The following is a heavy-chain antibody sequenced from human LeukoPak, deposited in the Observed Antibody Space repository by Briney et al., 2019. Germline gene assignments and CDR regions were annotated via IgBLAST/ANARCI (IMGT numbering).Heavy chain of an antibody. Sequence: GGSLRLSCAASGFTFSSYAMSWVRQAPGKGLEWVSAISGSGGSTYYADSVKGRFTISRDNSKNTLYLQMNSLRAEDTAVYYCARGWLGGTGMDVWGKGTTVTVSS. J-gene: IGHJ6*04. CDR2: ISGSGGST. CDR3: ARGWLGGTGMDV. CDR1: GFTFSSYA. D-gene: IGHD4-23*01. V-gene: IGHV3-23*01.